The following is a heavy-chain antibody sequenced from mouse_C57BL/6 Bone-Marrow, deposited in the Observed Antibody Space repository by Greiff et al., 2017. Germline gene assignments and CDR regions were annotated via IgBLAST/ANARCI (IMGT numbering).Heavy chain of an antibody. CDR2: IDPETGGT. Sequence: QVQLKQSGAELVRPGASVTLSCKASGYTFTDYEMHWVKQTPVHGLEWIGAIDPETGGTAYNQKFKGKAILTADKSSSTAYMELRSLTSEDSAVYYCTRRDYGNYNFDYWGQGTTRT. D-gene: IGHD2-1*01. CDR3: TRRDYGNYNFDY. V-gene: IGHV1-15*01. CDR1: GYTFTDYE. J-gene: IGHJ2*01.